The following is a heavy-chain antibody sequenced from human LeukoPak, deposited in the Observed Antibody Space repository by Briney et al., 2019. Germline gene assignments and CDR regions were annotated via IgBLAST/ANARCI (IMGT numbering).Heavy chain of an antibody. Sequence: SVKVSCKASGGTFISYAISWVGQAAGQGVEGMGGIIPIFGTGNYAQKFQDRVTITADESRSTDYMEVSRLRSEDTAVYYCARAPAQGGYYYYYYMDVWGKGTTVTVSS. J-gene: IGHJ6*03. CDR3: ARAPAQGGYYYYYYMDV. D-gene: IGHD3-16*01. CDR2: IIPIFGTG. CDR1: GGTFISYA. V-gene: IGHV1-69*13.